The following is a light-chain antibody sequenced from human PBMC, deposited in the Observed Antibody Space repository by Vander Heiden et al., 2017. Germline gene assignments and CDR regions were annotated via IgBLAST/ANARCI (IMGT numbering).Light chain of an antibody. CDR3: QVWDRRSDQVV. V-gene: IGLV3-21*02. CDR1: NIGSKN. Sequence: SYVLTQPPSVSVAPGQTASITCGGDNIGSKNVHWYQQKAGQAPVLVVHDDRDRPSGIPERVSGSNSGNTATLTISRVEAGDEADYFCQVWDRRSDQVVFGGGTKLTVL. CDR2: DDR. J-gene: IGLJ3*02.